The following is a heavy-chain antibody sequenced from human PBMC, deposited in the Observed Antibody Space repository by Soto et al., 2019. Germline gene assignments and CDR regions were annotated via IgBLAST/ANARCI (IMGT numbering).Heavy chain of an antibody. CDR2: ISAYNGNT. V-gene: IGHV1-18*01. CDR1: GYTFTSYG. J-gene: IGHJ4*02. CDR3: ARDKGDGAGSYYRY. Sequence: QVQLAQSGAEVKKPGASVKVSCKASGYTFTSYGISWVRQAPGQGLEWMGWISAYNGNTNYAQKLKGRVTMTTDTSTSKAYMEVRRLRSDETDVYYCARDKGDGAGSYYRYWGQGTLDTVSS. D-gene: IGHD3-10*01.